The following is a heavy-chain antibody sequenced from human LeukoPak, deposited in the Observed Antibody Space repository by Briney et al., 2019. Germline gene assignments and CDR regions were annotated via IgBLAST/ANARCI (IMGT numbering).Heavy chain of an antibody. V-gene: IGHV1-2*02. Sequence: ASVKVSCKASGYTFTGYYMHWVRQAPGQGLEWMGWINPNSGGTNYAQKFQGRVTMTRDTSISTAYMELSRLRSDDTAVYYCARDSRGYSSGWYASYDAFDIWDQGTMVTVSS. CDR1: GYTFTGYY. D-gene: IGHD6-19*01. CDR2: INPNSGGT. J-gene: IGHJ3*02. CDR3: ARDSRGYSSGWYASYDAFDI.